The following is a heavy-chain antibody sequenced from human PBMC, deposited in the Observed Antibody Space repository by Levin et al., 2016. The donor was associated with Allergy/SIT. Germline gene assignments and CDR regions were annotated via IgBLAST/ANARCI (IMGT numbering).Heavy chain of an antibody. Sequence: GESLKISCAASTFAFSRYPMLWVRQAPGKGLEWVALTSYDGTNKYYADSVRGRFAISRDNSRNTLYLQMSSLSPEDTAVYYCAPTLMWHGGSRRPLDYRGQGTQVTVSS. J-gene: IGHJ4*02. D-gene: IGHD2-8*01. V-gene: IGHV3-30*09. CDR2: TSYDGTNK. CDR3: APTLMWHGGSRRPLDY. CDR1: TFAFSRYP.